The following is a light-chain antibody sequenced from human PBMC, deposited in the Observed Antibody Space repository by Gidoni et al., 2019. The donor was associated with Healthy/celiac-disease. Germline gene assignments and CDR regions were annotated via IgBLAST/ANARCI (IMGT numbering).Light chain of an antibody. CDR3: QQYDNLFMYT. V-gene: IGKV1-33*01. Sequence: EIQMTQSPSSLSTSVGDRVTITCQARQDISNSLNWYQQKPGKAPKLLIYDASNLETGVPSRFSGSGSGTDFTFTISSLQPEDIATYYCQQYDNLFMYTFGEGTKLEIK. CDR1: QDISNS. CDR2: DAS. J-gene: IGKJ2*01.